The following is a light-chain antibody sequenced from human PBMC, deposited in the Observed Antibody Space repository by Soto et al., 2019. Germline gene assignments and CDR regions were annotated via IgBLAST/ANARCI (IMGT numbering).Light chain of an antibody. Sequence: QSALTQPASVSGSPGQSITISCTGTSSDVGAYNYVFWYQQHPGKAPKLMIYDVSNRPSGVSNRFSGSKSGNTASLTISGLQAEDEADYYCSSCTSESTYVLGAGTKVTVL. CDR1: SSDVGAYNY. J-gene: IGLJ1*01. CDR2: DVS. V-gene: IGLV2-14*03. CDR3: SSCTSESTYV.